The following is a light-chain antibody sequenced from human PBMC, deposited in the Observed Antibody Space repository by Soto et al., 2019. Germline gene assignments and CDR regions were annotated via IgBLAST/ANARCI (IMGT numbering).Light chain of an antibody. CDR3: QHYGRSPWT. V-gene: IGKV3-20*01. Sequence: EIVLTQSPGTLSLSPGERDTLSCRASQSVGSRYLAWYQQKPGQAPRLLIYGASSRATGIPDRFSGSGSGTDFTLTVSRLEPEDFAVYYCQHYGRSPWTVGQGTKVEIK. CDR1: QSVGSRY. CDR2: GAS. J-gene: IGKJ1*01.